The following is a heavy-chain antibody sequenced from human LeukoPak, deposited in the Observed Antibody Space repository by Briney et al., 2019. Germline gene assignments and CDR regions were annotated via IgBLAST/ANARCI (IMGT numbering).Heavy chain of an antibody. CDR1: GGSISSHY. CDR3: ARVSETGTYMDV. J-gene: IGHJ6*03. V-gene: IGHV4-59*11. D-gene: IGHD1-1*01. Sequence: SETLSLTCTVSGGSISSHYGSWIRQPPGKGLEWIGYIYYSGSTNYNPSLKSRVTISVDTSKNQFSLKLSSVTAADTAVYYCARVSETGTYMDVWGKGTTVTVSS. CDR2: IYYSGST.